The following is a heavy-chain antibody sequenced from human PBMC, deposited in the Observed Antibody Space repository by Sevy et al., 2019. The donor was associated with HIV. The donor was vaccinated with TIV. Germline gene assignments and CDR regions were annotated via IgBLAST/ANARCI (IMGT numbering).Heavy chain of an antibody. J-gene: IGHJ5*02. CDR2: INPNSGGT. D-gene: IGHD6-19*01. V-gene: IGHV1-2*02. CDR3: ARDLAVEQGWRAFDP. Sequence: ASVKVSCKASGYTFTGYYMHWVRQAPGQGLAWMGWINPNSGGTNYAQKFQGRVTMTRDTSISTAYMEQSRLGSDDTAVYYWARDLAVEQGWRAFDPWGQGTLVTVSS. CDR1: GYTFTGYY.